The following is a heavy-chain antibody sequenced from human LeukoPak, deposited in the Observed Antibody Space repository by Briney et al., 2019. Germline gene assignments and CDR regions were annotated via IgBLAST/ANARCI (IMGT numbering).Heavy chain of an antibody. J-gene: IGHJ6*03. CDR1: GYNSAYYY. D-gene: IGHD2-2*01. V-gene: IGHV1-2*02. CDR3: ARDQVGDIVVVPAAHYYYYYMDV. Sequence: ASVKVSCKAPGYNSAYYYIHWVRQAPGQGLEWMGWINPNSGGTNYAQKFQGRVTMTRDTSISTAYMELSRLRSDDTAVYYCARDQVGDIVVVPAAHYYYYYMDVWGKGTTVTVSS. CDR2: INPNSGGT.